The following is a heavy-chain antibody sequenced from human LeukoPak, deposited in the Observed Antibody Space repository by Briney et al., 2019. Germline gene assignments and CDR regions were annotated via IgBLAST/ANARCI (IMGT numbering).Heavy chain of an antibody. CDR3: ARGMVRGVIIKGIYYGMDV. CDR2: INAGNGNT. D-gene: IGHD3-10*01. Sequence: PGASVKVSCKASGYTFTSYAMHWVRQAPGQRLEWMGWINAGNGNTKYSQKFQGRVTITRDTSASTAYMELSSLRSEDTAVYYCARGMVRGVIIKGIYYGMDVWGQGTTVTVSS. J-gene: IGHJ6*02. CDR1: GYTFTSYA. V-gene: IGHV1-3*01.